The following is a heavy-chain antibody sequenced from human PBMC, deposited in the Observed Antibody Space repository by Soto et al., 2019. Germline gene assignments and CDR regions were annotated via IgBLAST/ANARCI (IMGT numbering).Heavy chain of an antibody. J-gene: IGHJ6*02. V-gene: IGHV4-59*01. CDR1: GGSISSYY. D-gene: IGHD3-10*01. Sequence: ETLSLTCAVSGGSISSYYWSWIRQPPGKGLEWIGYIYYSGSTNYNPSLKSRVTISVDTSKNQFSLKLSSVTAADTAVYYCARNYGSGSYYGMDVWGQGTTVTVSS. CDR2: IYYSGST. CDR3: ARNYGSGSYYGMDV.